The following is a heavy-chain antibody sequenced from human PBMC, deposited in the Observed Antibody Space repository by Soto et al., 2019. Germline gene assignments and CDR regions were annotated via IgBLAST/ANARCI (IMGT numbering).Heavy chain of an antibody. J-gene: IGHJ6*04. CDR2: IQSGGPT. D-gene: IGHD2-15*01. Sequence: GGSLRLSCAASGFTFSDYYMSWVRQAPGKGLEWVSLIQSGGPTYYADSVKGRFTISRDTSENTVHLQMDSLRAEDTAVYYCARDDVLCDGGRCYGVPLDVWGKATTVTVSS. V-gene: IGHV3-66*01. CDR3: ARDDVLCDGGRCYGVPLDV. CDR1: GFTFSDYY.